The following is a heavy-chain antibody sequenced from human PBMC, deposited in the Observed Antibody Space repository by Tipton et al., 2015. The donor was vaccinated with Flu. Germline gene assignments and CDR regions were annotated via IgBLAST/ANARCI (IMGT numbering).Heavy chain of an antibody. CDR1: GGSISSYY. Sequence: TLSLTCTVSGGSISSYYWSWIRQPPGKGLEWIGYIYYSGSTNYNPSLKSRVTISVDTSKNQFSLKLSSVTAADTAVYYCASTKMAYYYDSSGYRFDYWGQGTLVTVSS. J-gene: IGHJ4*02. CDR2: IYYSGST. V-gene: IGHV4-59*01. D-gene: IGHD3-22*01. CDR3: ASTKMAYYYDSSGYRFDY.